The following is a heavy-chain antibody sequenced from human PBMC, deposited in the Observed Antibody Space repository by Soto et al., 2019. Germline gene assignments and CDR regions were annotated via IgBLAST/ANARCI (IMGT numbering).Heavy chain of an antibody. CDR1: GFIFSNNV. CDR2: MSYDGSDT. V-gene: IGHV3-30*02. J-gene: IGHJ4*02. D-gene: IGHD3-10*02. CDR3: TIVRVADSALDH. Sequence: GGSLRLSCVGSGFIFSNNVMHWVRQTPGKGLEWVAFMSYDGSDTFYADSVKGRFTISRDNSKNTLFLHMSNLRAEDTAMYYCTIVRVADSALDHWGQGTLVTVSS.